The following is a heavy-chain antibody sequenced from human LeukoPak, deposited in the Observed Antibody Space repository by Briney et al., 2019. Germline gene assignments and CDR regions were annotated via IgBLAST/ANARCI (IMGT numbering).Heavy chain of an antibody. CDR1: GFTFSSYA. D-gene: IGHD5-18*01. CDR3: ATHTAMGRVFDY. Sequence: GGSLRLSCAAPGFTFSSYAMHWVRQAPGKGLEWVAVISNDGSNKYYADSVKGRFTISRDNSKNTLYLQMNSLRAEDTAVYYCATHTAMGRVFDYWGQGTLVTVSS. CDR2: ISNDGSNK. V-gene: IGHV3-30-3*01. J-gene: IGHJ4*02.